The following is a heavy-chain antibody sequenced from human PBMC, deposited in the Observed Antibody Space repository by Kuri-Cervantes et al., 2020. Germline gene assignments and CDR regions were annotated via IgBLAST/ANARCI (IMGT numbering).Heavy chain of an antibody. CDR3: ARDAGSSSWYYYYGMDV. J-gene: IGHJ6*02. CDR2: ISSSGSTI. CDR1: GFTFSDYY. D-gene: IGHD6-13*01. V-gene: IGHV3-11*04. Sequence: GGSLRLSCAASGFTFSDYYMSWIRQAPGKGLEWASYISSSGSTIYYADSVKGRFTISRDNAKNSLYLQMNSLRAEDTAVYYCARDAGSSSWYYYYGMDVWGQGTTVTVSS.